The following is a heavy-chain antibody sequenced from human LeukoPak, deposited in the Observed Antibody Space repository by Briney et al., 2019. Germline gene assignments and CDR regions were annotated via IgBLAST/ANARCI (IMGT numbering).Heavy chain of an antibody. D-gene: IGHD3-3*01. J-gene: IGHJ6*03. CDR2: IIPIFGTA. CDR1: GGTFSSYA. V-gene: IGHV1-69*05. Sequence: SVKVSCKASGGTFSSYAISWVRQAPGQGLEWMGGIIPIFGTANYAQKFQGRVTITTDESTSTAYMELSSLRSEDTAVYYCARGMHYITIFGVVIDHYYMDGWGKGTTVTVSS. CDR3: ARGMHYITIFGVVIDHYYMDG.